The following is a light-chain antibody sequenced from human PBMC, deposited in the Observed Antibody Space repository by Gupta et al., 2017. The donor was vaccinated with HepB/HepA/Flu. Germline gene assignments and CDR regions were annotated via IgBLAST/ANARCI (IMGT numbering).Light chain of an antibody. CDR2: GAS. CDR3: QQYGSSPQT. J-gene: IGKJ1*01. V-gene: IGKV3-20*01. CDR1: QSVSCNF. Sequence: LVLTQSPRTLSLSPGESATLSCSASQSVSCNFLAWYQQRPGQAPRLLIYGASSRATGIPDRFSGSGSETDFALTISRLEPEDFAVYYCQQYGSSPQTFGQGTKVEI.